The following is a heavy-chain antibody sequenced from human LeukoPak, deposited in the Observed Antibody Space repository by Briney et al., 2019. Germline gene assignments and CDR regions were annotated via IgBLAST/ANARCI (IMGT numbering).Heavy chain of an antibody. V-gene: IGHV4-61*02. CDR1: GGSISSGTYY. Sequence: SETLSLTCTVSGGSISSGTYYWSRIRQPAGKGLEWIGRMYTSGSTNYNPSLKSRVTISIDSSKNQFALKLKSVTAADTAVYYCARDRERGMVRGILDYWGQGTLVTVSS. CDR3: ARDRERGMVRGILDY. CDR2: MYTSGST. J-gene: IGHJ4*02. D-gene: IGHD3-10*01.